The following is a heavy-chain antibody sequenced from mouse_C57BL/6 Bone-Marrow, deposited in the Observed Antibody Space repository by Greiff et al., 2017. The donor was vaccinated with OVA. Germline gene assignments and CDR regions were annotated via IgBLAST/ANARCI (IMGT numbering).Heavy chain of an antibody. CDR1: GYTFTSYW. D-gene: IGHD6-2*01. V-gene: IGHV1-52*01. CDR3: ASSPYYAMDY. J-gene: IGHJ4*01. Sequence: VQLQQPGAELVRPGSSVKLSCKASGYTFTSYWTHWVKQRPIQGLEWIGNIDTSDSETHYNQKFKDKATLTVDKSSSTAYIQLSSLTSEDSAVYYCASSPYYAMDYWGQGTSVTVSS. CDR2: IDTSDSET.